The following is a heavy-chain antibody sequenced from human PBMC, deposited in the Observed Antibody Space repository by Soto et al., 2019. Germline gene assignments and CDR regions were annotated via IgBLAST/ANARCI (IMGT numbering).Heavy chain of an antibody. V-gene: IGHV3-49*03. CDR1: GFTFGDYA. J-gene: IGHJ4*02. Sequence: GGSLRLSCTGSGFTFGDYAMSWFRQAPGKGLEWVGFIRSKAYSGTAEYAASVKGRFTMSRDDSKNIAYLQMNGLKTEDTAVYYCSRDRSGITMIRGVADYWGQGTLVTVSS. CDR3: SRDRSGITMIRGVADY. D-gene: IGHD3-10*01. CDR2: IRSKAYSGTA.